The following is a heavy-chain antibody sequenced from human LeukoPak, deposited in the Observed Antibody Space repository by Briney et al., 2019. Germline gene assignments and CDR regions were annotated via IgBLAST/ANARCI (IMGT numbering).Heavy chain of an antibody. Sequence: SGTLSLTCAVSGGSISSIIWWSWVRQPPGKGLEWIGEIYHTGSTNYSPSLKSRVTISIDTSKNQFSLELNSVTAADTAIYYCARDGAAVGTGVDPWGQGTLVTVSS. CDR2: IYHTGST. J-gene: IGHJ5*02. V-gene: IGHV4-4*02. CDR3: ARDGAAVGTGVDP. CDR1: GGSISSIIW. D-gene: IGHD6-13*01.